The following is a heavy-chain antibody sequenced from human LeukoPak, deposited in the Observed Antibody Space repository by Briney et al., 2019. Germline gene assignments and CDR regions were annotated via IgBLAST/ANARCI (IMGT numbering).Heavy chain of an antibody. CDR2: ISTAGDT. Sequence: GGSLRHSCAASGFTFSNYDMHWVRQGTGKGLEWVSAISTAGDTHYPGSVKGRFTISRENAKNSLYLQMNNLRVGDTALYYCARGFRYCSSTSCYSIDAFDIWGQGTMVTVSS. V-gene: IGHV3-13*01. J-gene: IGHJ3*02. CDR1: GFTFSNYD. CDR3: ARGFRYCSSTSCYSIDAFDI. D-gene: IGHD2-2*01.